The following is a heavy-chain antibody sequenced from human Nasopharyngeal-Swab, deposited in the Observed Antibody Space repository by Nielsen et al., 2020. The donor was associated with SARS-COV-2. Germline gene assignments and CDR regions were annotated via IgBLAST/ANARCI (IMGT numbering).Heavy chain of an antibody. J-gene: IGHJ4*02. CDR2: IYHSGST. V-gene: IGHV4-4*02. D-gene: IGHD1-1*01. Sequence: WLRPPPGKGLEWIGEIYHSGSTNYNPSLKSRFTISVDKSKNQFSLKLSSVTAADTAVYYCARAGTTSPETPFDYWGQGTLVTVSS. CDR3: ARAGTTSPETPFDY.